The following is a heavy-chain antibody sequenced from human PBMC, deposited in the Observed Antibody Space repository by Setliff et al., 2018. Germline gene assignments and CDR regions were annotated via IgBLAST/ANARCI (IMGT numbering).Heavy chain of an antibody. CDR3: ARDLIDPDYGDYLSFYYYGMDV. V-gene: IGHV1-69*13. D-gene: IGHD4-17*01. CDR2: MNPNSGNT. CDR1: GGTFSSYA. J-gene: IGHJ6*02. Sequence: SVKVSCKASGGTFSSYAISWVRQAPGQGLEWMGWMNPNSGNTGYAQKFQGRVTITADESTSTAYMELSSLRSEDTAVYYCARDLIDPDYGDYLSFYYYGMDVWGQGTTVTVSS.